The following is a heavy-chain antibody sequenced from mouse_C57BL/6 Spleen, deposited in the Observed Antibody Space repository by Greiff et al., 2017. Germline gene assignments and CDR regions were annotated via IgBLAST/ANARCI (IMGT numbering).Heavy chain of an antibody. Sequence: EVMLVESGGGLVQPGGSLKLSCAASGFTFSDYYMYWVRQTPEKRLEWVAYISNGGGSTYYPDTVKGRFTISRDNAKNTLYLQMSRLKSEDTAMYYCARQGAYGYDDCYAMDYWGQGTSVTVSS. J-gene: IGHJ4*01. CDR1: GFTFSDYY. CDR2: ISNGGGST. D-gene: IGHD2-2*01. CDR3: ARQGAYGYDDCYAMDY. V-gene: IGHV5-12*01.